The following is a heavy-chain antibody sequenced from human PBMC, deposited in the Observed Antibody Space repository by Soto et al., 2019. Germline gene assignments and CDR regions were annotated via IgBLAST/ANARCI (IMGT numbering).Heavy chain of an antibody. J-gene: IGHJ6*02. D-gene: IGHD2-21*02. CDR1: GFTFGTYT. Sequence: EVQLVESGGGLVKPGGSLRLSCAASGFTFGTYTMSWVRQVPGKGLEWVSSIGTTSSFIYYADSVRGRFTISRDNAGDSLYLQMRSLRAEDTAVYYCARVMCGDCSSYYYYSIDVWGQGTTVTVSS. CDR2: IGTTSSFI. CDR3: ARVMCGDCSSYYYYSIDV. V-gene: IGHV3-21*01.